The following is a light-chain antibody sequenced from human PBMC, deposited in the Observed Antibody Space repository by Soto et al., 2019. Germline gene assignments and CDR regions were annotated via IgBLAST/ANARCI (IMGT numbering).Light chain of an antibody. CDR1: QSVDSSY. Sequence: IVLTHSLGTLSFSPWYGSRRYAGSSQSVDSSYLAWYQQKPGQAPRVLIYDATNRATGIPARFSGSGSGTDFTLTISSLEPEDFAVYYCQQRNNWPLTFGGGTKVDIK. J-gene: IGKJ4*02. CDR2: DAT. CDR3: QQRNNWPLT. V-gene: IGKV3-11*01.